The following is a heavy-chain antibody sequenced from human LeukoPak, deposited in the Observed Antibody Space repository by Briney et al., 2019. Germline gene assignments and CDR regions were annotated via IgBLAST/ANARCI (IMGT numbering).Heavy chain of an antibody. D-gene: IGHD2-15*01. CDR2: IYYSGST. CDR1: GGSVSSGSYY. CDR3: ARVRGYCSGGSCSRLFDY. Sequence: SETLSITCTVSGGSVSSGSYYWSWIRQPPGKGLEWIGYIYYSGSTNYNPSLKSRVTISVDTSKNQFSLKLSSVTAADTAVYYCARVRGYCSGGSCSRLFDYWGQGTLVTVSS. V-gene: IGHV4-61*01. J-gene: IGHJ4*02.